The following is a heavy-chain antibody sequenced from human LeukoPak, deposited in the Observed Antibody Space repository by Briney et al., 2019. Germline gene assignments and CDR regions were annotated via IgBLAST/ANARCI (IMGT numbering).Heavy chain of an antibody. D-gene: IGHD6-19*01. CDR3: ARSPAGIAVAAWFDP. J-gene: IGHJ5*02. CDR2: IYYSGST. V-gene: IGHV4-59*08. CDR1: GGSISSYY. Sequence: SETLSLTCTVSGGSISSYYWSWIRQPPGKGLEWIGYIYYSGSTNYNPSLKSRVTISVDTSKNQFSLKLSSVTAADTAVYYCARSPAGIAVAAWFDPWGQGTLVTVSS.